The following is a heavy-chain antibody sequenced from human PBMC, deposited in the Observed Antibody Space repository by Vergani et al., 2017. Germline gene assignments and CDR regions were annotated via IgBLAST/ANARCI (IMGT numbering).Heavy chain of an antibody. CDR3: AGPQGTSAYYYGGFAY. Sequence: EVQLLESGGGLVQPGGSLRLSCAASGFTFSTYAMTWVRQPPGKGLEWVSTISSDGGSTYYADSVKGRFTISRDKSKNTLSLQMNSLTAEDTAIYYCAGPQGTSAYYYGGFAYWSLGMLVTVSS. J-gene: IGHJ4*02. CDR2: ISSDGGST. CDR1: GFTFSTYA. V-gene: IGHV3-23*01. D-gene: IGHD3-22*01.